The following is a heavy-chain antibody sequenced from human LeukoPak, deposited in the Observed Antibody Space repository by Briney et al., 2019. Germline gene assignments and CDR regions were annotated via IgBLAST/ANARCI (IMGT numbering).Heavy chain of an antibody. J-gene: IGHJ3*02. CDR2: INPNSGGT. V-gene: IGHV1-2*02. CDR3: ARVRPGYSSSWYDAFDI. D-gene: IGHD6-13*01. CDR1: GYTFTGYY. Sequence: ASVKVSCKASGYTFTGYYMHWVRQAPGQGLEWMGWINPNSGGTNYAQKFQGRVTMTRDTSISTAYMELSRLRSDDTAVYYCARVRPGYSSSWYDAFDIWGQGTMVTVSS.